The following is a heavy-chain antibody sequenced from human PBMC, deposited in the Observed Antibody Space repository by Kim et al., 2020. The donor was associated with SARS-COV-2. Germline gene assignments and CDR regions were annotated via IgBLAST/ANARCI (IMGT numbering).Heavy chain of an antibody. D-gene: IGHD3-22*01. J-gene: IGHJ6*02. V-gene: IGHV3-23*03. Sequence: GRFTISRDKSKNTLYRQMNSLRAEDTAVYYCAKDTPDSSGYSYYYYGMDVWGQGTTVTVSS. CDR3: AKDTPDSSGYSYYYYGMDV.